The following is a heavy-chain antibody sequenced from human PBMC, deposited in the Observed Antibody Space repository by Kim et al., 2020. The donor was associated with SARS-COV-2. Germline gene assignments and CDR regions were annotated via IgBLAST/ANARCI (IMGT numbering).Heavy chain of an antibody. V-gene: IGHV3-23*01. J-gene: IGHJ6*02. Sequence: RFTISRDNSKNTLYLQMNSLRAEDTAVYYCAKAPFMVRGVNQHYYYGMDVWGQGTTVTVSS. D-gene: IGHD3-10*01. CDR3: AKAPFMVRGVNQHYYYGMDV.